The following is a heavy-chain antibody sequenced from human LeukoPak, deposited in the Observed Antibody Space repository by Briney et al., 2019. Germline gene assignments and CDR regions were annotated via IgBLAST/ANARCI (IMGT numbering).Heavy chain of an antibody. CDR2: INPNSGGT. Sequence: ASVKVSCKASGYTFTGHYMHWVRQAPGQGLEWMGWINPNSGGTNYAQKFQGRVTMTRDTSISTAYMELSRLRSDDTAVYYCARHLTGTTSPFGYWGQGTLVTVSS. CDR3: ARHLTGTTSPFGY. CDR1: GYTFTGHY. V-gene: IGHV1-2*02. J-gene: IGHJ4*02. D-gene: IGHD1-20*01.